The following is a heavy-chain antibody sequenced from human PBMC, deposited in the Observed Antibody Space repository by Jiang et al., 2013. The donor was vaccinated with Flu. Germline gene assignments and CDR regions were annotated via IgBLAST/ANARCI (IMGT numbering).Heavy chain of an antibody. Sequence: VQLVESGGGVVQPGRSLRLSCAASGFTFSSYAMSWVRQAPGKGLEWVSAISGSGGSTYYADSVKGRFTISRDNSKNTLYLQMNSLRAEDTAVYYCANGGPRTINIDYYFDYWGQGTLVTVSS. J-gene: IGHJ4*02. CDR2: ISGSGGST. CDR1: GFTFSSYA. CDR3: ANGGPRTINIDYYFDY. D-gene: IGHD2-15*01. V-gene: IGHV3-23*04.